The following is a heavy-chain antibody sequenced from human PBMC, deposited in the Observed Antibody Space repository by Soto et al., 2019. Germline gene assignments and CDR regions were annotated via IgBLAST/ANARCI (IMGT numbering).Heavy chain of an antibody. CDR3: ATIYDILTGYYIWAFDY. V-gene: IGHV1-24*01. CDR1: GYTLTELS. CDR2: FDPEDGET. Sequence: ASVKVSCKVSGYTLTELSMHWVRQAPGKGLEWMGGFDPEDGETIYAQKFQGRVTMTEDTSTDTAYMELSSLRSEDTAVYYCATIYDILTGYYIWAFDYWGQGTLVTVSS. D-gene: IGHD3-9*01. J-gene: IGHJ4*02.